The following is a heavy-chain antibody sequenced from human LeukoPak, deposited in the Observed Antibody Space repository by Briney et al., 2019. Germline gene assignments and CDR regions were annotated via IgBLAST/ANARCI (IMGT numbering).Heavy chain of an antibody. J-gene: IGHJ4*02. CDR2: IISSSRYI. Sequence: GGSLRLSCAASGFTFSSYSMNWVRQAPGEGLEWVSSIISSSRYIYYADAVKGRFTISRDNAKNSLYLQMNSLRSEDTAVYYCARMVTMVRGVIIAEDFDYWGQGTLVTVSS. V-gene: IGHV3-21*01. CDR1: GFTFSSYS. D-gene: IGHD3-10*01. CDR3: ARMVTMVRGVIIAEDFDY.